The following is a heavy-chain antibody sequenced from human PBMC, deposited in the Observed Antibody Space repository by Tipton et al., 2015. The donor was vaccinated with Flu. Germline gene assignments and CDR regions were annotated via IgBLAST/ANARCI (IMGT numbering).Heavy chain of an antibody. V-gene: IGHV4-59*12. CDR3: ARDPTEIPYYYSHMDV. Sequence: TLSLTCTVSGGSIGSFYWNWIRQPPGKGLEWIGYIYNSEYTKYNPSLRSRVTISVDTSKKQFSLQLRSVTAADTAVYYCARDPTEIPYYYSHMDVWGQGTTVTVSS. CDR1: GGSIGSFY. J-gene: IGHJ6*02. CDR2: IYNSEYT.